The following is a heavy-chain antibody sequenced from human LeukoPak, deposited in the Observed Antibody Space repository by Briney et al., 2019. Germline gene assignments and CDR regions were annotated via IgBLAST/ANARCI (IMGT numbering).Heavy chain of an antibody. V-gene: IGHV3-7*01. J-gene: IGHJ6*03. Sequence: PGGSLSLSCAASGFTFSSYWMSWVRQAPGKGLEWVANIKQDGSEKYYVDSVKGRFTISRDNAKNSLYLQMNSLRAEDTAVYYCARTYYYYYMDVWGKGTTVTVSS. CDR1: GFTFSSYW. CDR2: IKQDGSEK. CDR3: ARTYYYYYMDV.